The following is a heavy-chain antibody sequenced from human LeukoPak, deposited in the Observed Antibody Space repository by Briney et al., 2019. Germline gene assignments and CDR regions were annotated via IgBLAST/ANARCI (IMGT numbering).Heavy chain of an antibody. CDR3: ARYIVVVQGDWFDP. CDR1: GGSISSYY. Sequence: SETLSLTCTVSGGSISSYYWSWIRQPPGKGLEWIGYIYYSGSTNYNPSLKSRVTISVDTSKNQFSLKLSSVTAADTAVYCCARYIVVVQGDWFDPWGQGTLVTVSS. D-gene: IGHD3-22*01. J-gene: IGHJ5*02. CDR2: IYYSGST. V-gene: IGHV4-59*08.